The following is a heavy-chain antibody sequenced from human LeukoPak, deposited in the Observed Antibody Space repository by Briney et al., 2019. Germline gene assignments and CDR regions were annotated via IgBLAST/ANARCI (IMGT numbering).Heavy chain of an antibody. D-gene: IGHD2/OR15-2a*01. J-gene: IGHJ4*02. CDR3: ARRIGTHDYFDY. Sequence: SETLSLTCAVSGYSISSDYYWDWIRPPPGKGLEWIASIYHSGVTYYDLSLKSRVTISVDTSKNQLSLKLSSVTAADTAVYYCARRIGTHDYFDYWGQGTLVTVSS. V-gene: IGHV4-38-2*01. CDR2: IYHSGVT. CDR1: GYSISSDYY.